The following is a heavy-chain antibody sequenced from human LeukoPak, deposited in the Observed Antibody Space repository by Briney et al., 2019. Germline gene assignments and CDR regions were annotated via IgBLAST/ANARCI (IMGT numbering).Heavy chain of an antibody. Sequence: PGGSLRLSCAASGFTFSNAWMSWVRQAPGKGLEWVGRIKSKTDGGTTDYAAPVKGRFTISRDDSKNTLYLQMNSLKTEDTAVYYRTSSGGMATIWPSYFDLWGRGTLVTVSS. CDR3: TSSGGMATIWPSYFDL. D-gene: IGHD5-12*01. J-gene: IGHJ2*01. V-gene: IGHV3-15*01. CDR1: GFTFSNAW. CDR2: IKSKTDGGTT.